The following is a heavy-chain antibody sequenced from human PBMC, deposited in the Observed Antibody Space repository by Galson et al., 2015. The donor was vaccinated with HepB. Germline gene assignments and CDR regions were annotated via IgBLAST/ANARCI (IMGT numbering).Heavy chain of an antibody. J-gene: IGHJ5*01. Sequence: SLRISCAASGFAFDSHAMSRVRQAPGRGLEWISGITGQGDSTFYADSVKGRFTVSKDNSNNMLYLQMNSLRAEDAGLYFCAKGYGLFDSWGQGILVTVSS. CDR1: GFAFDSHA. CDR2: ITGQGDST. D-gene: IGHD5-18*01. CDR3: AKGYGLFDS. V-gene: IGHV3-23*01.